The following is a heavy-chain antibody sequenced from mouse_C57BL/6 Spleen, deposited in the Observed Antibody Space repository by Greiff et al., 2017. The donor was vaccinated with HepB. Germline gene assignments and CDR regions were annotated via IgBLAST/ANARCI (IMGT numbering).Heavy chain of an antibody. Sequence: EVKLMESGGDLVKPGGSLKLSCAASGFTFSSYGMSWVRQTPDKRLEWVATISSGGSYTYYPDSVKGRFTISRDNAKNTLYLQMSSLKSEDTAMYYCARQNYSYYFDYWGQGTTLTVSS. D-gene: IGHD1-1*01. CDR3: ARQNYSYYFDY. J-gene: IGHJ2*01. V-gene: IGHV5-6*01. CDR1: GFTFSSYG. CDR2: ISSGGSYT.